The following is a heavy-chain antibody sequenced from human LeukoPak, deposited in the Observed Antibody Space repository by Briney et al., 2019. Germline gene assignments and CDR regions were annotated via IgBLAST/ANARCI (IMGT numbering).Heavy chain of an antibody. CDR3: TYDSSGWYGDY. CDR1: GFTFGDYA. D-gene: IGHD6-19*01. CDR2: IRSKAYGVTT. Sequence: PGGSLRLSCTASGFTFGDYAMSWFRQAPGKGLEWVGFIRSKAYGVTTEYAASVKGRFTISRDDSKSIAYLQMNSLKTEDTAVYYCTYDSSGWYGDYWGQGTLVTVSS. V-gene: IGHV3-49*03. J-gene: IGHJ4*02.